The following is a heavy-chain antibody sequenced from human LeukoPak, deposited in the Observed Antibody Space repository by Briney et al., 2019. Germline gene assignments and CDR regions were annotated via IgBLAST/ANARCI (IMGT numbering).Heavy chain of an antibody. D-gene: IGHD5-18*01. CDR3: ARHGQTSMVPIDY. Sequence: PSETLSLTCTVSGDSISNYYWSWIRQPAGKGLEWIGRIYTSGSTNYNPSLKSRVTMSVDTSKNQFSLKLSSVTAADTAVYYCARHGQTSMVPIDYWGQGTLVTVSS. CDR2: IYTSGST. J-gene: IGHJ4*02. CDR1: GDSISNYY. V-gene: IGHV4-4*07.